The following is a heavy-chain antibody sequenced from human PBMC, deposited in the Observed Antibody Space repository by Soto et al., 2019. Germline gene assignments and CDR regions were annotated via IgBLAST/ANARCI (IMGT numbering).Heavy chain of an antibody. J-gene: IGHJ4*02. CDR1: GFTFSTYA. V-gene: IGHV3-30*18. CDR2: ISYDGSNK. CDR3: AKDLILYRIAATNSWDY. D-gene: IGHD6-25*01. Sequence: PGGSLRLSCAASGFTFSTYAMHWVRQAPGKGLEWVAVISYDGSNKYYADSVKGRFTISRDDSKKTLFLQMNSLSAEDTAVYYCAKDLILYRIAATNSWDYWGQGTLVTVSS.